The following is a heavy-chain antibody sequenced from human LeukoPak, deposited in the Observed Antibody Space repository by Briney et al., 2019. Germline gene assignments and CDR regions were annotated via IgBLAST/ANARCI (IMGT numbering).Heavy chain of an antibody. V-gene: IGHV1-18*01. D-gene: IGHD3-16*02. Sequence: ASVKVSCKASGYTFTNYGISWVRQAPGQGLEWMGWISIYNGNTDYAQKLQGRVTMTTDTSTSTAYMELRSLRSDDTAVYYCARDRISDYVWGSYRHDYWGQGTLVTVSS. J-gene: IGHJ4*02. CDR1: GYTFTNYG. CDR3: ARDRISDYVWGSYRHDY. CDR2: ISIYNGNT.